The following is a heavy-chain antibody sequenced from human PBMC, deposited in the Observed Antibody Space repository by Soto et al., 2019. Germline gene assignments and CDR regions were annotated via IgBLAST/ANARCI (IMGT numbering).Heavy chain of an antibody. CDR2: VNSDGSST. CDR3: ARGIGEQWLVRGAFDI. CDR1: GFTFSSYW. V-gene: IGHV3-74*01. Sequence: EVQLVESGGGLVQPGGSLRLSCAASGFTFSSYWMHWVRQAPGKGLVWVSRVNSDGSSTSYADSVKGRFTISRDNAKNTLYLQMNSLRAEDTAVYYCARGIGEQWLVRGAFDIWGQGTMVTVSS. J-gene: IGHJ3*02. D-gene: IGHD6-19*01.